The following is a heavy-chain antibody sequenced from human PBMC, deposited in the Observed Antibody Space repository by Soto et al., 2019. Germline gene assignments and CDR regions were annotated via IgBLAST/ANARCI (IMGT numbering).Heavy chain of an antibody. CDR2: ISGSGAST. CDR1: GFTFSSYA. V-gene: IGHV3-23*01. Sequence: EVQLLESGGGLVQPGGSLRLSCAVSGFTFSSYAMSWVRQAPGKGLEWVSAISGSGASTYYADSVKGRFTISRDNSKNTLYLQMNSLRAEDTAVYHCAKGRLGHCGGDTFPDYWGQGTLVTVSS. D-gene: IGHD2-21*01. CDR3: AKGRLGHCGGDTFPDY. J-gene: IGHJ4*02.